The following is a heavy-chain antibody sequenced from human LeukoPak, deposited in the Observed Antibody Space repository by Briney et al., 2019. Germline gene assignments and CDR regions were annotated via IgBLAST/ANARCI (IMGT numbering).Heavy chain of an antibody. Sequence: ASVTVSCTASGYTFTSYGMSWVRQAPGQGLEWMGWISAYNGNTNYAQKLQGRVTMTTDTSTSTAYMELRSLRSDDTAVYYCARGDSSGYRYFQHWGQGTLVTVSS. J-gene: IGHJ1*01. CDR2: ISAYNGNT. D-gene: IGHD3-22*01. CDR3: ARGDSSGYRYFQH. CDR1: GYTFTSYG. V-gene: IGHV1-18*01.